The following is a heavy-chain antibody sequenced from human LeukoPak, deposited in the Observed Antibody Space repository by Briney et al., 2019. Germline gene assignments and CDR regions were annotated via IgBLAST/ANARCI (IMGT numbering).Heavy chain of an antibody. D-gene: IGHD6-19*01. CDR1: GFTFSIYD. CDR3: ARAVASTHWLDP. J-gene: IGHJ5*02. CDR2: IDTAGGT. Sequence: GGSLRLSCAASGFTFSIYDMHWVRQVTGKGLEWVSGIDTAGGTYYPDSVKGRFTMSRENAKNSLHLQMNSLRAGDTAVYYCARAVASTHWLDPWGQGTLVTVSS. V-gene: IGHV3-13*01.